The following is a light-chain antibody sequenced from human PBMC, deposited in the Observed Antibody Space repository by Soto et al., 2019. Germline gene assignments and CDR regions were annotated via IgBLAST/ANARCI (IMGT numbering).Light chain of an antibody. CDR2: DVS. V-gene: IGLV2-14*03. Sequence: QSALTQPASVSGSTGQSITISCTGTSSDVGGYNYVSWYQQHPGKAPKLIIYDVSNRPSGVSNRFSGSKSGNTASLSISGLQAEDEADYYCSSYTISSASHVVFGGGTKLTVL. J-gene: IGLJ2*01. CDR1: SSDVGGYNY. CDR3: SSYTISSASHVV.